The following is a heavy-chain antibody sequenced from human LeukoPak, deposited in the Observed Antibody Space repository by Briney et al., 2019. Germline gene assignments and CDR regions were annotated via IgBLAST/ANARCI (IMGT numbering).Heavy chain of an antibody. Sequence: SETLSLTCSVSDTSINTYYWSWIRQPAGKGLEWIGHIYSTGTTNYNPSLKSRVTMSIDTSKNQFSLNLRSVTAADTAVYYCAKVAKYYYGSETYFFFEHWGQGTLVTVSS. CDR3: AKVAKYYYGSETYFFFEH. CDR2: IYSTGTT. CDR1: DTSINTYY. J-gene: IGHJ4*02. D-gene: IGHD3-10*01. V-gene: IGHV4-4*07.